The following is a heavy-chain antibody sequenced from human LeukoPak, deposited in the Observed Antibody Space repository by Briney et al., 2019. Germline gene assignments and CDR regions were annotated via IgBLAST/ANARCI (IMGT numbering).Heavy chain of an antibody. CDR1: GYTFTSYY. CDR3: ARESGATTLDY. V-gene: IGHV1-46*01. D-gene: IGHD5-12*01. J-gene: IGHJ4*02. CDR2: INPSGGST. Sequence: GASVKVSCKASGYTFTSYYMHWVRQAPGQGLEWMGIINPSGGSTSYAQKFQGRVTMTRDTSTSTVYMELSSLGSEDTAVYYCARESGATTLDYWGQGTLVTVSS.